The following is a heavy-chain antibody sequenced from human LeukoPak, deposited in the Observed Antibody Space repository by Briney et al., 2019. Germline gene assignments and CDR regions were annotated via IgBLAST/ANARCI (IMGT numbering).Heavy chain of an antibody. CDR3: GRTADGDYHLYYFDY. D-gene: IGHD4-17*01. CDR2: ISGSVGST. Sequence: GGSLRLSCAASGFTFSSYAMSSVRQAPGEGLEWVSAISGSVGSTYHTDSVKGRFTISRDHSKNTLYLQTNSLRAEHTAVYYCGRTADGDYHLYYFDYWGKGTLVTVSS. V-gene: IGHV3-23*01. J-gene: IGHJ4*02. CDR1: GFTFSSYA.